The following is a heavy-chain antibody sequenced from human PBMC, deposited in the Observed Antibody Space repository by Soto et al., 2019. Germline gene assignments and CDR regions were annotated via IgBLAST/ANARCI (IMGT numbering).Heavy chain of an antibody. J-gene: IGHJ6*02. CDR3: ARDPGPGDYDYYYGMDV. D-gene: IGHD4-17*01. V-gene: IGHV1-18*01. CDR2: ISAYNGNT. Sequence: QVQLVQSGAEVKKPGASVKVSCKASGYTFTSYGISWVRQAPGQGLEWMGWISAYNGNTNYAQKLQGRVTMTTDTTTSTAYMELRSLRSDDTAVYYCARDPGPGDYDYYYGMDVWGQGTTVTVSS. CDR1: GYTFTSYG.